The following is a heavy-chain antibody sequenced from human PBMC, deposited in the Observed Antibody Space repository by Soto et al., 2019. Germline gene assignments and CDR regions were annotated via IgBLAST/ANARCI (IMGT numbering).Heavy chain of an antibody. D-gene: IGHD2-2*01. CDR1: GGSISSSNW. CDR3: AKKGVEDGLFDY. J-gene: IGHJ4*02. V-gene: IGHV4-4*02. Sequence: PSETLSLTCAVSGGSISSSNWWSWVRQPPGKGLEWIGEIYHSGSTNYNPSLKSRVTISVDKSKNQFSLNLSSVTAADTAVYYCAKKGVEDGLFDYWGQGTLVTVSS. CDR2: IYHSGST.